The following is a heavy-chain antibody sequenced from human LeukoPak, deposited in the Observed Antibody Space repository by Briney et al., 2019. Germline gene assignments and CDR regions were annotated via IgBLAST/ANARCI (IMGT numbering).Heavy chain of an antibody. D-gene: IGHD2-15*01. Sequence: SVKVSCKASGGTFSSYAISWVRQAPGQGLEWMGRIIPILGIANYAQKFQGRVTITADKSTSTAYMELSSLRSEDTAVYYCATAATGDYFDYWGQGTLVTVSS. CDR2: IIPILGIA. V-gene: IGHV1-69*04. CDR1: GGTFSSYA. J-gene: IGHJ4*02. CDR3: ATAATGDYFDY.